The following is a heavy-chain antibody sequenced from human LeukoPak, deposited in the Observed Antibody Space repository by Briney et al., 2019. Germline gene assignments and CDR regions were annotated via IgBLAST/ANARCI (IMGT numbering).Heavy chain of an antibody. V-gene: IGHV4-4*07. CDR1: GGSISSYN. J-gene: IGHJ6*02. CDR2: IYTSGST. Sequence: PETLSLTCAVSGGSISSYNWSWIRQPAGKGLEWIGRIYTSGSTNYNPSLKSRVTMSVDTFKNQFSLKLSSVTAADTAVYYCARDLGYCSSTSCYYYYGMDVWGQGTTVTVSS. CDR3: ARDLGYCSSTSCYYYYGMDV. D-gene: IGHD2-2*01.